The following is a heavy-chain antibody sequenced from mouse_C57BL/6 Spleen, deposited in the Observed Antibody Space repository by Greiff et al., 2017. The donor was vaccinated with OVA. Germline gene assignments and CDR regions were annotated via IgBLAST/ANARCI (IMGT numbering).Heavy chain of an antibody. Sequence: EVKLQQSGPELVKPGASVKISCKASGYTFTDYYMNWVKQSHGKSLEWIGDINPNNGGTSYNQKFKGKATLTVDKSSSTAYMELRSLTSEDSAVYYCAHITTGMDYWGQGTSVTVSS. D-gene: IGHD1-1*01. J-gene: IGHJ4*01. V-gene: IGHV1-26*01. CDR1: GYTFTDYY. CDR3: AHITTGMDY. CDR2: INPNNGGT.